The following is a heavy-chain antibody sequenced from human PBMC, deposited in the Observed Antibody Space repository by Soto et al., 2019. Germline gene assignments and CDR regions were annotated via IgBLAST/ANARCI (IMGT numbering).Heavy chain of an antibody. J-gene: IGHJ6*02. CDR1: GGTFSSYA. Sequence: SVKVSCKASGGTFSSYAISWVRQAPGQGLEWMGGIIPIFGTANYAQKFQGRVTITADESTSTAYMELSSLRSEDTAVYYCARANTLRVELTTYGMDVWGQGTTVTVSS. V-gene: IGHV1-69*13. CDR3: ARANTLRVELTTYGMDV. D-gene: IGHD1-7*01. CDR2: IIPIFGTA.